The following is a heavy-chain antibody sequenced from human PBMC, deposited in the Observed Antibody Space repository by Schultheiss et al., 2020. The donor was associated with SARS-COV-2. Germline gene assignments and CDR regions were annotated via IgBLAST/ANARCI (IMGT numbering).Heavy chain of an antibody. V-gene: IGHV4-39*01. D-gene: IGHD6-19*01. CDR3: ASLSGIAVAATLTTFDY. CDR1: GGSISSGGYY. Sequence: GSLRLSCTVSGGSISSGGYYWSWIRQPPGKGLEWIGSIYYSGSTYYNPSLKSRVTISVDTSKNQFSLKLSSVTAADTAVYYCASLSGIAVAATLTTFDYWGQGTLVTVSS. CDR2: IYYSGST. J-gene: IGHJ4*02.